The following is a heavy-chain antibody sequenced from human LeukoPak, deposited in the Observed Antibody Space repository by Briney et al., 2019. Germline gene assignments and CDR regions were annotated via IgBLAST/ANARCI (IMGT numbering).Heavy chain of an antibody. CDR1: GFTFSSYS. V-gene: IGHV3-48*04. CDR2: ISSSSSTI. Sequence: GGFLRLSCAASGFTFSSYSMNWVRQAPGKGLEWVSYISSSSSTIYYADSVKGRFTISRDNAKNSLYLQMNSLRAEDTAVYYCAKEYGSGIYYYGMDVWGQGTTVTVSS. D-gene: IGHD3-10*01. CDR3: AKEYGSGIYYYGMDV. J-gene: IGHJ6*02.